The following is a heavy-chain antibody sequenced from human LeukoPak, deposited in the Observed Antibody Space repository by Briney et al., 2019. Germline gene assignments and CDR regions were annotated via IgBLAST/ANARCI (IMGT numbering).Heavy chain of an antibody. Sequence: ASVKVSCKASGYTFTSYYMHWVRQAPGQGLEWRGIINPSGGSTSYAQKFQGRVTMTRDTCTSTVYMELSSLRSEDTAVYYCARDQGPYDKRGYFQHWGQGTLVTVSS. V-gene: IGHV1-46*01. CDR1: GYTFTSYY. J-gene: IGHJ1*01. CDR3: ARDQGPYDKRGYFQH. D-gene: IGHD3-22*01. CDR2: INPSGGST.